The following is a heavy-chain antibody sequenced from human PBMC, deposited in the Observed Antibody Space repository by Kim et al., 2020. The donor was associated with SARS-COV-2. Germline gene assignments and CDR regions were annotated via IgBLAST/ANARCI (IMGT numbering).Heavy chain of an antibody. CDR1: GGSISSYY. CDR2: IYYSGST. CDR3: ASIPRDTAMVFDY. D-gene: IGHD5-18*01. Sequence: SETLSLTCTVSGGSISSYYWSWIRQPPGKGLEWIGYIYYSGSTNYNPSLKSRVTISVDTSKNQFSLKLSSVTAAATAVYYCASIPRDTAMVFDYWGQGTLVTVSS. J-gene: IGHJ4*02. V-gene: IGHV4-59*08.